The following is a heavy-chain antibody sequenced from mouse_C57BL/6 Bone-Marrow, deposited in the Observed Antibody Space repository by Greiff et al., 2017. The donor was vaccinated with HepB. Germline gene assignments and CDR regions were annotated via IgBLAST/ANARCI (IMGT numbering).Heavy chain of an antibody. V-gene: IGHV10-3*01. J-gene: IGHJ1*03. D-gene: IGHD2-2*01. Sequence: EVQLVESGGGLVQPKGSLKLSCAASGFTFNTYAMHWVRQAPGKGLEWVARIRSKSSNYATYYADSVKDRFTISRDDSQSMLYLQMNNLKTEDTAMYYCVVSSTMVTTGLYFDVWGTGTTVTVSS. CDR3: VVSSTMVTTGLYFDV. CDR2: IRSKSSNYAT. CDR1: GFTFNTYA.